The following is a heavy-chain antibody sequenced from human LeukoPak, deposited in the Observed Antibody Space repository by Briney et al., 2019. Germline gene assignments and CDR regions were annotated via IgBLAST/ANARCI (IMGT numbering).Heavy chain of an antibody. CDR3: ARLSTVTTSFDY. CDR2: IYYSGST. Sequence: PSETLSLTCTVSGGSISSYYWSWIRQPPGKGLEWIGYIYYSGSTNYNPSFKSRVTISVDTSKNQFSLKLSSVTAADTAVYYCARLSTVTTSFDYWGQGTLVTVSS. CDR1: GGSISSYY. D-gene: IGHD4-17*01. J-gene: IGHJ4*02. V-gene: IGHV4-59*01.